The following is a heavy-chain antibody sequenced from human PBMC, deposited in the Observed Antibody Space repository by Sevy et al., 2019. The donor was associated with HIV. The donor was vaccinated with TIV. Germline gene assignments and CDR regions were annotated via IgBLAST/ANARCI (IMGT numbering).Heavy chain of an antibody. CDR3: ARWDFGVVIAFDY. D-gene: IGHD3-3*01. CDR1: RFTFSSYS. CDR2: ISSSSSTI. V-gene: IGHV3-48*01. Sequence: GGSLRLSCAASRFTFSSYSMNWVRQAPGKGLEWVSYISSSSSTIYYADSVKGRFTISRDNAKNSLYLQMNSLRAEDTAVYYCARWDFGVVIAFDYWGQGTLVTVSS. J-gene: IGHJ4*02.